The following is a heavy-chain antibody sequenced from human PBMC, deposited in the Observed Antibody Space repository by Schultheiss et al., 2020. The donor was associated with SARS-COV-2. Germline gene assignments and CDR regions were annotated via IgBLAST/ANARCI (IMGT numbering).Heavy chain of an antibody. J-gene: IGHJ6*03. CDR3: ARVGRGWITGTSYYYYYMDV. CDR1: GFTFSDYY. V-gene: IGHV3-11*01. D-gene: IGHD1-20*01. Sequence: GESLKISCVGSGFTFSDYYMSWIRQAPGKGLEWISYISSGGLTMYYADSVKGRFTIARDNDKNSMYLQMNNLRAEDTAVYYCARVGRGWITGTSYYYYYMDVWGKGTTVTVSS. CDR2: ISSGGLTM.